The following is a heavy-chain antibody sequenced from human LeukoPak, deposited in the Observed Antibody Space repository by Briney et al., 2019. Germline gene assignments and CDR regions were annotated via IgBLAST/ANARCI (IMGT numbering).Heavy chain of an antibody. V-gene: IGHV4-31*03. CDR1: GGSISSGGYY. D-gene: IGHD6-19*01. CDR2: IYYSGST. J-gene: IGHJ4*02. CDR3: ARDQRPPVAGTSIFDY. Sequence: SDTLSLTCTVSGGSISSGGYYWSWMRQRPGKGLEWIGYIYYSGSTYYNPSLKSRVTISVDTSKNQFSLKLSSVTAADTAVYYCARDQRPPVAGTSIFDYWGQGTLVTVSS.